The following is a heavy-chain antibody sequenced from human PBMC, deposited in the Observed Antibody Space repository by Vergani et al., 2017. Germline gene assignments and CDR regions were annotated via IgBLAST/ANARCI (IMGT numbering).Heavy chain of an antibody. J-gene: IGHJ4*02. CDR1: GASINSDPYY. CDR3: ARMSTELGIDY. Sequence: QVQLQESGPGLVTPSQTLSVTCTVSGASINSDPYYWTWVRQPAGTGLECIGRIWPDHNTNYHPSLRRRVAISNDMSTNQVSLKLSSVTAAHTAVYYCARMSTELGIDYWGQGILVTVSS. V-gene: IGHV4-61*02. CDR2: IWPDHNT. D-gene: IGHD1-14*01.